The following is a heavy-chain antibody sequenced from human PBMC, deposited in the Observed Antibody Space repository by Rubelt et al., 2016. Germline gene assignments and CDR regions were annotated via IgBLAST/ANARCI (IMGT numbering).Heavy chain of an antibody. CDR1: GFTFDDYA. CDR2: ISWDGHFS. Sequence: GGSLRLSCAVSGFTFDDYAMHWVRQAPGKGLEWVALISWDGHFSYYADSVKGRFTISRDNAKNSLYLQMNSLRVEDTAVYHCASRSSGANSAFDRWGQGTQVTVSS. J-gene: IGHJ5*02. D-gene: IGHD6-19*01. V-gene: IGHV3-43D*03. CDR3: ASRSSGANSAFDR.